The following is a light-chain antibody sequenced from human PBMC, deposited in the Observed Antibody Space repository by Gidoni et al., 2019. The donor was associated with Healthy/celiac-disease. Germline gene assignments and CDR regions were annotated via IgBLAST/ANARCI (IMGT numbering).Light chain of an antibody. CDR2: DAS. CDR3: QQRSNWPLT. CDR1: QSVSSY. J-gene: IGKJ4*01. V-gene: IGKV3-11*01. Sequence: EIVLTQSPATLSLSPGERATLSCRASQSVSSYLAWYQQKPGQDPRLLIDDASNRSTGIPARFSGSGSGTDFTLTISSLEPEDFAVYYCQQRSNWPLTFGGGTKVEIK.